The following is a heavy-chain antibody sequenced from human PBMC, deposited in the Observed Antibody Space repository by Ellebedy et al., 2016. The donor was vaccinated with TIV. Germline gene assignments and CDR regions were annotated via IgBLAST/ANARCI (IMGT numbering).Heavy chain of an antibody. CDR3: ARDLTPYASGAGLSDS. J-gene: IGHJ4*02. CDR2: VSFDVDKK. V-gene: IGHV3-30-3*01. D-gene: IGHD2-2*01. CDR1: GFSFSNYA. Sequence: GESLKISCEASGFSFSNYAMHWVRQSPRKGLEWVAIVSFDVDKKFYLDSVKGRFTISRDNSKNTLYLDMNSVGVEDTAVYYCARDLTPYASGAGLSDSWGQGALVTVSS.